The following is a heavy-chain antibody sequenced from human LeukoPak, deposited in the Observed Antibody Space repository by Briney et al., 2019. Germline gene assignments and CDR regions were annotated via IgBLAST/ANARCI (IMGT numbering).Heavy chain of an antibody. J-gene: IGHJ4*02. CDR2: IYYSGNT. D-gene: IGHD1-7*01. CDR3: ERGVRELDRLFDY. Sequence: SQTRCLTCTVSGGSISSGGYYWSWIRQHPGKGLGWIGYIYYSGNTYDNPSLKSPLPISVDTSKTPFSLKLSSVTAADTAVHYCERGVRELDRLFDYWGQGTLVTVSS. V-gene: IGHV4-31*01. CDR1: GGSISSGGYY.